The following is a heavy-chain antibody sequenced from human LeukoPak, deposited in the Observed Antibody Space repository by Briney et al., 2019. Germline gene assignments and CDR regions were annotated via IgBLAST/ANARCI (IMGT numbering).Heavy chain of an antibody. V-gene: IGHV1-69*05. CDR1: RGTFSSYA. CDR3: ASNGGSYCGGDCLVGSYYYYMDV. CDR2: IIPIFGTA. Sequence: GASVKVSCKASRGTFSSYAISWVRQAPGQGLEWMGGIIPIFGTANYAQKFQGRVTITTDESTSTAYMELSSLRSEDTAVYYCASNGGSYCGGDCLVGSYYYYMDVWGKGTTVTVSS. D-gene: IGHD2-21*02. J-gene: IGHJ6*03.